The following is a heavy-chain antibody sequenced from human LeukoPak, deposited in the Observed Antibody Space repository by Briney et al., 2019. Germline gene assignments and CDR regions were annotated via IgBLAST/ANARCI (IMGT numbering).Heavy chain of an antibody. V-gene: IGHV1-18*01. CDR3: ARVMGGYCSSTSCYSLRWFDP. CDR1: GYTFTSYG. Sequence: ASVKVSCKASGYTFTSYGISWVRQAPGQGLEWMGWISAYNGNTNYAQKLQGRVTMTTDTSTSTAYMELRSLRPDDTAVYYCARVMGGYCSSTSCYSLRWFDPWGQGTLVTVSS. CDR2: ISAYNGNT. J-gene: IGHJ5*02. D-gene: IGHD2-2*02.